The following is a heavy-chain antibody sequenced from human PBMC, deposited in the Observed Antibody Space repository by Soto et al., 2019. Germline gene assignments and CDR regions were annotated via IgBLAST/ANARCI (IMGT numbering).Heavy chain of an antibody. D-gene: IGHD6-6*01. CDR2: MNPNSGNT. V-gene: IGHV1-8*01. Sequence: QVQLVQSGAEVKKPGASVKVSCKTSGYTFTNYNINWVRQATGQGLGWMGWMNPNSGNTGYAQKFQGSVTMTRHTSITTAYMELSSLRSGDTAVYYWASAEPYSTSSPFDYWGQGTMVNVSS. CDR1: GYTFTNYN. J-gene: IGHJ4*02. CDR3: ASAEPYSTSSPFDY.